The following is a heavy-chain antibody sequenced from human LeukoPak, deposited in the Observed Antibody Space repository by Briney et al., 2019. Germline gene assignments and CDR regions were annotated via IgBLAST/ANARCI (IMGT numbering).Heavy chain of an antibody. J-gene: IGHJ4*02. CDR1: GFTVSSNY. CDR3: ARSSSWYGGY. D-gene: IGHD6-13*01. Sequence: EGSLRLSCAASGFTVSSNYMSWVRQAPGKGLEWVSYISSSSSTLYYADSVKGRFTISRDNAKNSLYLQMNSLRAEDTAVYYCARSSSWYGGYWGQGTLVTVSS. V-gene: IGHV3-48*01. CDR2: ISSSSSTL.